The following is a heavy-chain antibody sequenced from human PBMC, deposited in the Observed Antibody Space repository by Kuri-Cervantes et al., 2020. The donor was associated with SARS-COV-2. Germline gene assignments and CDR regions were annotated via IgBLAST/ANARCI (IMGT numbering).Heavy chain of an antibody. CDR3: ARESLGMSPWGFNY. CDR2: IKQDGSEK. V-gene: IGHV3-7*01. CDR1: GFTFSSYW. Sequence: GESLKISCAASGFTFSSYWMSWVRQAPGKGLEWVANIKQDGSEKYYVDSVKGRFTISRDNAKNSLYLQMNSLRAEDTAVYYCARESLGMSPWGFNYWGQGTLVTVSS. D-gene: IGHD7-27*01. J-gene: IGHJ4*02.